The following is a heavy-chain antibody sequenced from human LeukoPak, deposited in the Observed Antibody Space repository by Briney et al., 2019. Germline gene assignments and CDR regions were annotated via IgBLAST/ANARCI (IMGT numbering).Heavy chain of an antibody. D-gene: IGHD3-16*02. J-gene: IGHJ4*02. Sequence: SQTLPLTCTVSGGSISTSDLYWSWIRQHPGKGLEWIGYISKSGRTYYNPSLKSRITMSVDTSKSQFSLQLNSVTAADTAVYYCAGASHLGDLSLGRWGQGTLVTVSS. CDR3: AGASHLGDLSLGR. CDR1: GGSISTSDLY. CDR2: ISKSGRT. V-gene: IGHV4-31*03.